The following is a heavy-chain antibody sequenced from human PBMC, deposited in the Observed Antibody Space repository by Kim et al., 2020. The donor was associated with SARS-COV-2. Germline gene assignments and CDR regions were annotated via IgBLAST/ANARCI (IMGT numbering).Heavy chain of an antibody. CDR1: GYTFTGYY. D-gene: IGHD4-17*01. Sequence: ASVKVSCKASGYTFTGYYMHWVRQAPGQGLEWMGRINPNSGGTNYAQKFQGRVTMTRDTSISTAYMELSRLRSDDTAVYYCAREEATVTTSGYWGQGTLVTVSS. J-gene: IGHJ4*02. V-gene: IGHV1-2*06. CDR3: AREEATVTTSGY. CDR2: INPNSGGT.